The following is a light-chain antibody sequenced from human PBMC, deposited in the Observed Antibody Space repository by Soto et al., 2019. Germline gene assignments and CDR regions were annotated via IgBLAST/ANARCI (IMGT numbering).Light chain of an antibody. CDR2: EVT. CDR1: SSDVGNFDL. Sequence: QSALTQPASVSGSPGQSITISCTGTSSDVGNFDLVSWYQQYPGKAPKLVIYEVTKRPSGVSDRFSGSKSGNTASLTISGLQAEDEGDYYCCSYASSSTYVFGIGTKLTVL. CDR3: CSYASSSTYV. J-gene: IGLJ1*01. V-gene: IGLV2-23*02.